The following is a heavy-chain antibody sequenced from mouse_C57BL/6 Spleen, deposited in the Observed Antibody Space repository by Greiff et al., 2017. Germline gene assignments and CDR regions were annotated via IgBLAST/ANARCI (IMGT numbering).Heavy chain of an antibody. CDR2: IDPSDSYT. J-gene: IGHJ2*01. V-gene: IGHV1-50*01. CDR3: ARRSGGGTYYFDY. Sequence: QVQLQQPGAELVKPGASVKLSCKASGYTFTSYWMQWVKQRPGQGLEWIGEIDPSDSYTNYNQKFKGKATLTVDTSSSTAYMQLSSLTSEDSAVYYCARRSGGGTYYFDYWGQGTTLTVSS. CDR1: GYTFTSYW. D-gene: IGHD1-3*01.